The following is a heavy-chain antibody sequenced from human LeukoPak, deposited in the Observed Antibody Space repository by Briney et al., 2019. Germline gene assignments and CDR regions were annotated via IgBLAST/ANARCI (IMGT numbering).Heavy chain of an antibody. CDR1: GFTFSTYN. V-gene: IGHV3-30*04. Sequence: GGSLRLSCAASGFTFSTYNMHWVRQGPGKGLEWVAVISYDGRNKYYADSVKGRFTISRDNSKNTLYLQMDSLRAEDTAVYYCARDRSGSLYYYYGMDVWGQGTTVSVSS. D-gene: IGHD1-26*01. CDR2: ISYDGRNK. J-gene: IGHJ6*02. CDR3: ARDRSGSLYYYYGMDV.